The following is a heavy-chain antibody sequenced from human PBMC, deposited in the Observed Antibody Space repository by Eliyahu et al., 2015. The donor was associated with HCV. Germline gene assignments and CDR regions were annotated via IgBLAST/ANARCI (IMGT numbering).Heavy chain of an antibody. Sequence: EVQLVESGGGLVKPRGSLXLSCAASGFXFSSYNXNWVRQAPGKGXEWVASISTRSSYIFYANXIKGRFTISRDNAKNSLYLDMNSLRAEDTAVYYCARSGYNILTGYYMFEYWGQGTLVTVSS. D-gene: IGHD3-9*01. J-gene: IGHJ4*02. V-gene: IGHV3-21*02. CDR3: ARSGYNILTGYYMFEY. CDR1: GFXFSSYN. CDR2: ISTRSSYI.